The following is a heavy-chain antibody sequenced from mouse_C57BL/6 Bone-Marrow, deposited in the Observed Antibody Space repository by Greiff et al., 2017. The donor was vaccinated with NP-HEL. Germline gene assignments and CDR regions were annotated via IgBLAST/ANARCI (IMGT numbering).Heavy chain of an antibody. CDR3: AREGGYYYWYFDV. V-gene: IGHV1-80*01. CDR1: GYAFSSYW. D-gene: IGHD2-3*01. Sequence: QVQLQQSGAELVKPGASVKISCKASGYAFSSYWMNWVKQRPGKGLEWIGQIYPGDGDTNYNGKFKGKATLTADKSSSTAYMQLSSLTSEDSAVYFCAREGGYYYWYFDVWGTGTTVNVSS. J-gene: IGHJ1*03. CDR2: IYPGDGDT.